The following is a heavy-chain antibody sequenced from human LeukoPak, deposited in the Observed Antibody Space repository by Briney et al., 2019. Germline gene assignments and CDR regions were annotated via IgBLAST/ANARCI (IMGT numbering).Heavy chain of an antibody. J-gene: IGHJ4*02. CDR1: GFTFSSYA. CDR3: AKGTYYYDSSGYSVDY. CDR2: ISGSGGST. D-gene: IGHD3-22*01. Sequence: QSGGSLRLSCAASGFTFSSYAMSWVRQAPGKGLEWVSSISGSGGSTYYADSVKGRFTISRDNSKNTLYLQMNSLRAEDTAVYYCAKGTYYYDSSGYSVDYWGQGTLATVSS. V-gene: IGHV3-23*01.